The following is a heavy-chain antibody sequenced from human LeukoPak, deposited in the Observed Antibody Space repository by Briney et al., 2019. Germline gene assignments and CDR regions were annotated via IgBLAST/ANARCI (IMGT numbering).Heavy chain of an antibody. V-gene: IGHV4-59*12. CDR1: GGSISSYY. J-gene: IGHJ4*02. CDR2: IYYSGST. Sequence: SETLSLTCTVSGGSISSYYWSWIRQPPGKGLEWIGYIYYSGSTNYNPSLKSRVTLSVDTSKNEFSLKLSSVTAADTAVYYCARGPPPDLDYWGRGTLVTVSS. CDR3: ARGPPPDLDY.